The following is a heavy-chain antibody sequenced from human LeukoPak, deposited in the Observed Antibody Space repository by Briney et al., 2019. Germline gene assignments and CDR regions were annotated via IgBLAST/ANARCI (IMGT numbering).Heavy chain of an antibody. CDR2: ISGSGGST. D-gene: IGHD5-12*01. CDR3: AKDLGSGYDYFDY. Sequence: GGSLRLSCAASGFSFSNYAMSWVRQAPGKGLEGVSAISGSGGSTYYADSVKGRLTISRDNSKNTLYLQMNSLRPEDTAVYYCAKDLGSGYDYFDYWGQGTLVTVSS. J-gene: IGHJ4*02. V-gene: IGHV3-23*01. CDR1: GFSFSNYA.